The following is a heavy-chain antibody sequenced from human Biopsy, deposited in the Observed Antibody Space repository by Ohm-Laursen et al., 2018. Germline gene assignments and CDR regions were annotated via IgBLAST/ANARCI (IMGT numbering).Heavy chain of an antibody. CDR2: FDREERKT. CDR3: ATGPYYDTRFYYNVRPFDL. Sequence: ASVKVSCKVSGYTLTELSIHWVRQTGGKGLEWMGGFDREERKTVYAEKFQGRVTMTEDTSTDTVYMEVTSLRSDDTAVYYCATGPYYDTRFYYNVRPFDLWGQGTLVTVSS. D-gene: IGHD3-10*01. V-gene: IGHV1-24*01. J-gene: IGHJ4*02. CDR1: GYTLTELS.